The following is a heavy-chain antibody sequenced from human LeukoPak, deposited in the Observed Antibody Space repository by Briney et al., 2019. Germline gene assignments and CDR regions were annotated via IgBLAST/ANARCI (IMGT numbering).Heavy chain of an antibody. Sequence: GASVKVSCKASGYTFTGYYIHWVRQAPGQGLEWLGWINPNSGGTNSAQKFQGRVTMTRDTSISTAYMELSRLQSDDTAVYYCGWSPNTFYLDYWGQGTPVTVSS. J-gene: IGHJ4*02. CDR3: GWSPNTFYLDY. CDR1: GYTFTGYY. CDR2: INPNSGGT. V-gene: IGHV1-2*02. D-gene: IGHD2-15*01.